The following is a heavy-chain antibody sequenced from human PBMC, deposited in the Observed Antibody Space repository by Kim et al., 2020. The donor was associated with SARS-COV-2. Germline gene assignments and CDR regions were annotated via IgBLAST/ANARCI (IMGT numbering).Heavy chain of an antibody. CDR3: ARDRTPDILTGYWGSGLDYGMDV. J-gene: IGHJ6*02. D-gene: IGHD3-9*01. V-gene: IGHV4-4*02. CDR1: GGSISSSNW. Sequence: SETLSLTCAVSGGSISSSNWWSWVRQPPGKGLEWIGEIYHSGSTNYNPSLKSRVTISVDKSKNQFSLKLSSVTAADTAVYYCARDRTPDILTGYWGSGLDYGMDVWGQGTTVTVSS. CDR2: IYHSGST.